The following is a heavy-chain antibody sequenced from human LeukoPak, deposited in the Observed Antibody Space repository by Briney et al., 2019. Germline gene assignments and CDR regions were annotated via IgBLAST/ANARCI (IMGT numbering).Heavy chain of an antibody. J-gene: IGHJ3*02. D-gene: IGHD3-9*01. CDR3: ARVFYGILSPGVGFDI. Sequence: SETLSLTCTVSGGSISSYYWSWIRQPPGKGLEWIGYIYYSGSTNYNPSLKSRVTISVDTSKNQFSLKLNSVTAADTAVYYCARVFYGILSPGVGFDIWGQGTMVTVSS. V-gene: IGHV4-59*01. CDR2: IYYSGST. CDR1: GGSISSYY.